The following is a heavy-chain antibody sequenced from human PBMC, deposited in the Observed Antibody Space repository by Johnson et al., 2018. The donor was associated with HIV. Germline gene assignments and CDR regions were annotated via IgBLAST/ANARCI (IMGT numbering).Heavy chain of an antibody. V-gene: IGHV3-30-3*01. D-gene: IGHD3-3*01. CDR2: ISYDGSNK. J-gene: IGHJ3*01. Sequence: HVQLVESGGGVVQPGRSLRLSCAASGFTFSSYAMHWVRQAPGKGLEWVAVISYDGSNKYYADSVKGRFTISRDNSKNTLYVQMNSLRPEDTAVYYCASCDDDGFWGQGTMVTVSS. CDR1: GFTFSSYA. CDR3: ASCDDDGF.